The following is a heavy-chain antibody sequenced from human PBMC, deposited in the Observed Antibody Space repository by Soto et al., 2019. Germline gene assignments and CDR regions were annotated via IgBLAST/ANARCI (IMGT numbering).Heavy chain of an antibody. CDR2: INSGGSST. CDR3: ARDVKEGMSYCSSTSCPRRYYYYGMDV. CDR1: GFTFSSYW. D-gene: IGHD2-2*01. Sequence: PGGSLRLSCAASGFTFSSYWMHWVRQAPAKGLVWVSRINSGGSSTSYADSVKGRFTISRDNAKNTLYLQMNSLRAEDTAVYYCARDVKEGMSYCSSTSCPRRYYYYGMDVWGQGTTVTVSS. V-gene: IGHV3-74*01. J-gene: IGHJ6*02.